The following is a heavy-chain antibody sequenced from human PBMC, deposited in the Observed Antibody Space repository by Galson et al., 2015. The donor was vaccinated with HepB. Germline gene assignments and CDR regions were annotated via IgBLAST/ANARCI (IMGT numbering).Heavy chain of an antibody. Sequence: SLRLSCAASGFTFSNYAMSWVRQAPGKGLEWVSVISGSGDSTYCADSVKGRFTISRDNSKNTLFLQVNSLRVEDTAVYYCAKQGYCTNGVCASFLTVYCGQGTLVTVSS. D-gene: IGHD2-8*01. CDR1: GFTFSNYA. CDR3: AKQGYCTNGVCASFLTVY. J-gene: IGHJ4*02. CDR2: ISGSGDST. V-gene: IGHV3-23*01.